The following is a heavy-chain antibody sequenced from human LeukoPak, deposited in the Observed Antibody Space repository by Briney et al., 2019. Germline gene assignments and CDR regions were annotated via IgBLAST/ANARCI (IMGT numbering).Heavy chain of an antibody. CDR2: INHSGST. CDR3: ARVDLRYSSGWYTSGENWFDP. V-gene: IGHV4-34*01. Sequence: SETLSLTCAVYGGSFSGYYWSRIRQPPGKGLEWIGEINHSGSTNYNPSLKSRVTISVDTSKNQFSLKLSSVTAADTAVYYCARVDLRYSSGWYTSGENWFDPWGQGTLVTVSS. CDR1: GGSFSGYY. J-gene: IGHJ5*02. D-gene: IGHD6-19*01.